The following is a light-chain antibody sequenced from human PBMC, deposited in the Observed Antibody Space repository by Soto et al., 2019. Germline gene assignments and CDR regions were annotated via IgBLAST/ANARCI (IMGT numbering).Light chain of an antibody. Sequence: DIQMTQSPSSLSASVGDRVTITCRASQSISSYLNWYQQKPGKAPKLLIYDASSLESGVPSRFSGSGSGTDFTLTISSLQPEDFAIYYCQQANSFPLTFGGGTKVDIK. J-gene: IGKJ4*01. V-gene: IGKV1-39*01. CDR3: QQANSFPLT. CDR1: QSISSY. CDR2: DAS.